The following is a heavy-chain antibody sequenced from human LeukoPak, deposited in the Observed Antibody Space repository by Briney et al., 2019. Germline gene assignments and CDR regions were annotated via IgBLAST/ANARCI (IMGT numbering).Heavy chain of an antibody. CDR3: ARGSYYDSRNFDY. D-gene: IGHD3-22*01. J-gene: IGHJ4*02. Sequence: GESLRLSCAASGFTFSSYWMSWVRQAPGKGLEWVANIKQDGSEKYYVDSVKGRFTISRDNAKNSLYLQMNSLRAEDTAVYYCARGSYYDSRNFDYWGQGTLVTVSS. CDR2: IKQDGSEK. CDR1: GFTFSSYW. V-gene: IGHV3-7*01.